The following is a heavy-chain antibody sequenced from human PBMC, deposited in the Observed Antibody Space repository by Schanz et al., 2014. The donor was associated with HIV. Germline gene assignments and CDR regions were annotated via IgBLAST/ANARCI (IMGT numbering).Heavy chain of an antibody. CDR1: GFTFSTYG. CDR3: AKDGSWEAFDAFDI. J-gene: IGHJ3*02. V-gene: IGHV3-30*18. CDR2: ISYDGSNK. Sequence: QVQLVESGGGVVQPGRSLRLSCAASGFTFSTYGMHWVRQGPGKGLEWVAFISYDGSNKYCADSVKGRFTISRDNSKNTLYLQMNSLRAEDTAVYYCAKDGSWEAFDAFDIWGQGTMVTVSS. D-gene: IGHD1-26*01.